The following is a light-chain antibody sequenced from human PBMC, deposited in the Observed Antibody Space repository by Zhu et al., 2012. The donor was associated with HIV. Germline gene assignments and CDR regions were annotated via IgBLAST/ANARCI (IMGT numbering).Light chain of an antibody. CDR1: RSVSSF. CDR2: DAS. V-gene: IGKV3-11*01. J-gene: IGKJ4*01. CDR3: QHLTLYPT. Sequence: IVLTQSPATLSLSPGERATVSCRASRSVSSFLAWYQQKPGQAPRLLIYDASKRAAGIPPRFSGSGSGTDFTLTISSLQPEDFATYFCQHLTLYPTFGGGSRVEIK.